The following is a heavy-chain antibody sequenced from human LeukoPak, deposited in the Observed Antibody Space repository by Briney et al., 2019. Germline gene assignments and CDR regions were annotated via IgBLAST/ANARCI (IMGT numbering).Heavy chain of an antibody. D-gene: IGHD5-18*01. Sequence: SETLSLTCTVSGGSVSSGSYYWSWIRQPPGKGLEWIGYIYYSGSTNYNPSLKSRVTISVDTSKNQFSLKLSSVTAADTAVYYCAGSAYSYATWGQGTLVTVSS. CDR3: AGSAYSYAT. J-gene: IGHJ5*02. CDR2: IYYSGST. V-gene: IGHV4-61*01. CDR1: GGSVSSGSYY.